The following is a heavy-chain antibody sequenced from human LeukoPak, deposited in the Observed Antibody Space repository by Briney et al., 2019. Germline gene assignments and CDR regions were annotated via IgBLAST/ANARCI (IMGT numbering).Heavy chain of an antibody. CDR1: GFTVSSNY. V-gene: IGHV3-66*01. Sequence: GGSLRLSCAASGFTVSSNYMSWVRQAPGKGLEWVSVIYSGGSTYYADSVKGRFTISRDNAKNSLYLQMNSLRAEDTAVYYCARDHLAVAGILDYWGQGTLVTVSS. J-gene: IGHJ4*02. CDR3: ARDHLAVAGILDY. CDR2: IYSGGST. D-gene: IGHD6-19*01.